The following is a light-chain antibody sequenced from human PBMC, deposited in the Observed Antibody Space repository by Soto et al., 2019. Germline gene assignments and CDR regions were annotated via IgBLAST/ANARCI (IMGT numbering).Light chain of an antibody. Sequence: VMTQAPATLSVSTGEGATLSCRASQGIGDTLAWYQHKPGPSPRLLVYDTSTRATGVPARFSGSRSGERAHPTHQSLQFEEFAGYYCQQYNNWPRTFGQGTKVAIK. J-gene: IGKJ1*01. V-gene: IGKV3-15*01. CDR2: DTS. CDR3: QQYNNWPRT. CDR1: QGIGDT.